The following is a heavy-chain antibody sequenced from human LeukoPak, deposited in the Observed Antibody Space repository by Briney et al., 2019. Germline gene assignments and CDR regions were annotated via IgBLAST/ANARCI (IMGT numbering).Heavy chain of an antibody. V-gene: IGHV1-3*01. CDR1: GYTFTSYA. CDR3: ARPGDTAMVTFDY. Sequence: ASVKVSCKASGYTFTSYAMHWVRQAPGQRLEWMGWINAGNGNTKYSQKFQGRVTITRDTSASTAYMELSSLRSEDTAVYYCARPGDTAMVTFDYWGQGTLVTASS. CDR2: INAGNGNT. D-gene: IGHD5-18*01. J-gene: IGHJ4*02.